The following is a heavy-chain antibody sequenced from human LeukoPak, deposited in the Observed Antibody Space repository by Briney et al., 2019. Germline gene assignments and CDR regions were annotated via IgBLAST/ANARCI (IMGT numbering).Heavy chain of an antibody. Sequence: GVSLRLSCAASGFTVSGNYMSWVRQAPGQGLEWVSVMFSNGATYYADSVKGRFTISRDISKNTLLLQMNSLRVADTAVYFCARDSSGPAFWGQGTLVTVSS. D-gene: IGHD6-19*01. CDR3: ARDSSGPAF. CDR2: MFSNGAT. J-gene: IGHJ4*02. V-gene: IGHV3-53*01. CDR1: GFTVSGNY.